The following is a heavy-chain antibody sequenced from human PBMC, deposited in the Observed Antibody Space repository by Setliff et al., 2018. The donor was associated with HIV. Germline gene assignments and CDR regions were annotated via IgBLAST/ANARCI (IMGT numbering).Heavy chain of an antibody. D-gene: IGHD6-19*01. CDR2: VFYTGFA. CDR3: ARGVPAVTGYHFDY. CDR1: GDSIRGYY. Sequence: SETLSLTCTVSGDSIRGYYWSWIRQPPGKGLEWMGYVFYTGFAAYNPSLKSRLTISVDTSKSQFSLTLTSVTAADTAVYYCARGVPAVTGYHFDYWGQGTLVTVS. J-gene: IGHJ4*02. V-gene: IGHV4-59*08.